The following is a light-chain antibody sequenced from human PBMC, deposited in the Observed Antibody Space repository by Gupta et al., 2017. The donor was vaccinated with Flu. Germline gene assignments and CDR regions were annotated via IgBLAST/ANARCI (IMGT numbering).Light chain of an antibody. V-gene: IGLV1-47*01. CDR3: AVWDDRLDACV. J-gene: IGLJ2*01. CDR1: SSNIEDNY. CDR2: RKS. Sequence: QSVLIQTPSASGTPGQRVTMSCSGSSSNIEDNYVFWYHQLPATAPKRIMYRKSQRPSGVPDRIFGYKAGTSASRAISGLRSEDEADDYCAVWDDRLDACVFGGGTKVTVL.